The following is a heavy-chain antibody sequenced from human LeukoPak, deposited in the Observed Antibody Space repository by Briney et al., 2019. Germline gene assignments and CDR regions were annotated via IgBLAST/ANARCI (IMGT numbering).Heavy chain of an antibody. CDR3: GRVRSIAVVTNWFDS. CDR1: GFAFSDLY. CDR2: MSSGRII. J-gene: IGHJ5*01. Sequence: PGWALTLSCPASGFAFSDLYMSWIRQAAGKGLEWLASMSSGRIIYYADSLKGRFTVSRDDAKNSLYLQMSGLSAEDTAVYYCGRVRSIAVVTNWFDSWGQGTLVTVSS. V-gene: IGHV3-11*01. D-gene: IGHD6-19*01.